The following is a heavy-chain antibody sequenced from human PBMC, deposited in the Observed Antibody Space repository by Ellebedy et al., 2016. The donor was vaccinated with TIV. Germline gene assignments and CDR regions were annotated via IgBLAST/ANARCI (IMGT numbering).Heavy chain of an antibody. CDR3: ARDRTPGDGYWVFDY. CDR2: VNGGGLVI. Sequence: GESLKISCAASGLTFSSHAMSWVRQAPGKGLEWVAGVNGGGLVIAYADSVKGRFTISRDNSKNTLDLQMNSLRAEDTAVYFCARDRTPGDGYWVFDYWGQGTLVTVSS. D-gene: IGHD5-18*01. V-gene: IGHV3-23*01. J-gene: IGHJ4*02. CDR1: GLTFSSHA.